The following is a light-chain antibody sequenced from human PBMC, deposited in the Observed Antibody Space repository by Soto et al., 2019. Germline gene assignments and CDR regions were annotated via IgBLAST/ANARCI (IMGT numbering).Light chain of an antibody. CDR3: AIWDDSLNGWV. CDR2: SNN. V-gene: IGLV1-44*01. J-gene: IGLJ3*02. Sequence: QSVVTQPPSASGTPGQRVTISCSGGRSNIGRNTVNWYQQFPGTAPKLLIYSNNQRPSGVPDRFSGSKSDTSASLAISELQSEDEGDYYCAIWDDSLNGWVFGGGTKVTVL. CDR1: RSNIGRNT.